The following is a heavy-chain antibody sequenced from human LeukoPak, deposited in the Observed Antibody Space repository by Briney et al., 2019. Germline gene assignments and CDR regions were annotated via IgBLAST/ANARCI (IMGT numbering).Heavy chain of an antibody. Sequence: GGSLRLSCAASGFTFSSYSMNWVRQAPGKGLEWVSYISSSGSTIYYADSVKGRFTISRDNAKNSLYLQMNSLRAEDTAVYYCARAYGYSSSWYDYWGQGTLVTVSS. CDR3: ARAYGYSSSWYDY. CDR2: ISSSGSTI. V-gene: IGHV3-48*04. D-gene: IGHD6-13*01. J-gene: IGHJ4*02. CDR1: GFTFSSYS.